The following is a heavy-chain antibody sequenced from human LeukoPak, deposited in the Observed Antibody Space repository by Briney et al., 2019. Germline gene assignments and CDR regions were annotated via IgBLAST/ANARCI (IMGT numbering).Heavy chain of an antibody. Sequence: HPGGSLRLSCAASGFTFSSYAMSWVRQAPGKGLEWVSAISGSGGSTYYADSVKGRFTISRDNSKNTLYLQMNSLRAEDTAVYYCAKDRYDYVWGRPTNNWFDPWGQGTLVIVSS. CDR2: ISGSGGST. CDR1: GFTFSSYA. CDR3: AKDRYDYVWGRPTNNWFDP. J-gene: IGHJ5*02. D-gene: IGHD3-16*01. V-gene: IGHV3-23*01.